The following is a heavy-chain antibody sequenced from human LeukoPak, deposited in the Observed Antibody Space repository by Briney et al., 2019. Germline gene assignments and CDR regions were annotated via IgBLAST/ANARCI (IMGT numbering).Heavy chain of an antibody. CDR1: GFTVSSNY. D-gene: IGHD6-19*01. CDR2: LYRGGST. J-gene: IGHJ4*02. Sequence: PGGSLRLSCAASGFTVSSNYMSWVRQAPGKGLEWVSVLYRGGSTYYADSVKGRFTISRDNSKNMLHLQMNSLRAEDTAMYYCVRGPSSGWSLEDYWGQGTLATVSS. V-gene: IGHV3-53*01. CDR3: VRGPSSGWSLEDY.